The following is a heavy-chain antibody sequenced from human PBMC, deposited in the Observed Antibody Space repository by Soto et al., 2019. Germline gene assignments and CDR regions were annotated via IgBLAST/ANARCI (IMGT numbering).Heavy chain of an antibody. J-gene: IGHJ4*02. CDR1: GGSISSSSYY. CDR3: ARRDPEQDFDY. Sequence: SETLSLTCTVSGGSISSSSYYWGWIRQPPGKGLEWIGSIYYSGSTYYNPSLKSRVTISVDTSKNQFSLKLSSVSAADTAVYYCARRDPEQDFDYWGQGTLVTVSS. CDR2: IYYSGST. V-gene: IGHV4-39*01. D-gene: IGHD1-1*01.